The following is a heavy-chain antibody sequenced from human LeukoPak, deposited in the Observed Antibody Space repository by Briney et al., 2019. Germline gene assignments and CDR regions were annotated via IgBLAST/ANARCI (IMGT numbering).Heavy chain of an antibody. CDR2: IYYSGTT. J-gene: IGHJ5*02. V-gene: IGHV4-39*01. D-gene: IGHD2-15*01. CDR1: GGSISSSDYY. Sequence: PSETLSLTCTVSGGSISSSDYYWGWIRQPPGKGLEWIASIYYSGTTHYNPSHQSRVTMSVDTSKNLFSLKLSSVTAADTAVYYCARVNTQGVPSPWGQGILVTVSS. CDR3: ARVNTQGVPSP.